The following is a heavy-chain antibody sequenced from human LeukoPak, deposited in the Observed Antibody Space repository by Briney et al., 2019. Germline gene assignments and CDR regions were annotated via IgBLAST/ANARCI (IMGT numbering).Heavy chain of an antibody. V-gene: IGHV3-20*04. Sequence: PGGSLRLSCAASGFTFDDYGMSWVRQAPGKGLEWVSGINWNGGSTGYADSVKGRFTISRDNAKNSLYLQMNSLRAEDTALYYCARALDYYDSSGRNTNFDYWGQGTLVTVSS. CDR1: GFTFDDYG. CDR3: ARALDYYDSSGRNTNFDY. D-gene: IGHD3-22*01. CDR2: INWNGGST. J-gene: IGHJ4*02.